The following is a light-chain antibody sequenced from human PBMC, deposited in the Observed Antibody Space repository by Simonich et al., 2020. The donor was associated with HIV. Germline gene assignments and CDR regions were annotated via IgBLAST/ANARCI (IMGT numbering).Light chain of an antibody. CDR1: SGSVSTSYY. Sequence: QTVVTQETSSSVSPGGTVTLTCALSSGSVSTSYYPTWYHQTPGQPPRTSIYSTNTRSSGVPDRFSGSILGNKAVLTITGAQADDEGDYYCVLYMGSGISVFGGGTKLTVL. V-gene: IGLV8-61*01. CDR3: VLYMGSGISV. CDR2: STN. J-gene: IGLJ3*02.